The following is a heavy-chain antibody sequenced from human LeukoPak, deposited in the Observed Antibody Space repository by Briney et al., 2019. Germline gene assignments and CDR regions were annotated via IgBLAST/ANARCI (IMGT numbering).Heavy chain of an antibody. CDR2: IDPSDSYT. CDR1: GYSFTTYW. V-gene: IGHV5-10-1*01. Sequence: GESLKISCKASGYSFTTYWISWVRQMPGKGLEWMGRIDPSDSYTNYSPSFQGHVTISADKSIGTAFLQWSSLEASDSAIYYCAVTRASRILGPEYWGQGTLVTVSP. D-gene: IGHD2-21*02. CDR3: AVTRASRILGPEY. J-gene: IGHJ1*01.